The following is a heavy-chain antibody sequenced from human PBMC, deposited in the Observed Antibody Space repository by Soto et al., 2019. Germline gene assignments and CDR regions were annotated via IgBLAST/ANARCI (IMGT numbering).Heavy chain of an antibody. CDR2: VSANNGHT. D-gene: IGHD2-8*01. Sequence: ASVKVSCKASGFTFSNYGLNWVRQAPGQGLEWMGWVSANNGHTNYAQNLQGRVSMTTDTSTSTAYMELRGLRFDDTAVYYCARDIESVTAKHFFYYYAREGWGKWTRIIASS. CDR3: ARDIESVTAKHFFYYYAREG. J-gene: IGHJ6*04. CDR1: GFTFSNYG. V-gene: IGHV1-18*01.